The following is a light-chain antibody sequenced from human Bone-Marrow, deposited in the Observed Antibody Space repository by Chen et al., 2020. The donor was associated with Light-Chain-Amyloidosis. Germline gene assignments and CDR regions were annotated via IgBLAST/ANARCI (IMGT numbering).Light chain of an antibody. Sequence: SYVLTQPSSVSVAPGQTATIACGGNNIGSTSVHWYQQTPGQAPLLVVYDDSDRPSGIPERLSGSNSGTTATLTLSRVEAGDEADYYCQVWDRRSDRPVFGGGTKLTVL. V-gene: IGLV3-21*02. CDR1: NIGSTS. CDR2: DDS. CDR3: QVWDRRSDRPV. J-gene: IGLJ3*02.